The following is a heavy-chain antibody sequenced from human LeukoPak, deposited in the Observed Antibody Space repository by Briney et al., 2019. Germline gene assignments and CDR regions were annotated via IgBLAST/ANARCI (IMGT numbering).Heavy chain of an antibody. Sequence: SETLSLTCTVSGASIRSYYWSWIRQPPGKGLEWIGYMYNSGNTNYNPSLKSRLTISVDTSKNQFSLKVSSVTAADTAVYYCARGYCSSTSCYDAFDIWGQGTMVTVSS. D-gene: IGHD2-2*01. CDR2: MYNSGNT. CDR3: ARGYCSSTSCYDAFDI. CDR1: GASIRSYY. V-gene: IGHV4-59*01. J-gene: IGHJ3*02.